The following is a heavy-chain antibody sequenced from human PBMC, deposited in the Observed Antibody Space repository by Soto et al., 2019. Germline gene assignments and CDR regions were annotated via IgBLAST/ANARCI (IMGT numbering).Heavy chain of an antibody. J-gene: IGHJ4*02. CDR3: ARDVPTNYYDSSGSPAFDY. CDR1: GYSFTSYW. CDR2: IDPSDSYT. V-gene: IGHV5-10-1*01. Sequence: GASLKISCKGSGYSFTSYWISWVRQMPGKGLDWMGRIDPSDSYTNYSPSFQGHVTISADKSISTAYLQWSSLKASDTAMYYCARDVPTNYYDSSGSPAFDYWGQGTLVTVSS. D-gene: IGHD3-22*01.